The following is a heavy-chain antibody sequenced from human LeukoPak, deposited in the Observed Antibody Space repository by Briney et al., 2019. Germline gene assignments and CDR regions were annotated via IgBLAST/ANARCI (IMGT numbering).Heavy chain of an antibody. CDR2: IYDSGST. CDR1: GGSVSSGNYF. V-gene: IGHV4-31*03. J-gene: IGHJ4*02. Sequence: SETLSLTCTVSGGSVSSGNYFWSWIRQHSGGGLEWIGYIYDSGSTYYDPSLKSRVTISVDTSKNHFSLKLSSVTAADTAVYYCARVTMIVVVTDYWGQGTLVTVSS. CDR3: ARVTMIVVVTDY. D-gene: IGHD3-22*01.